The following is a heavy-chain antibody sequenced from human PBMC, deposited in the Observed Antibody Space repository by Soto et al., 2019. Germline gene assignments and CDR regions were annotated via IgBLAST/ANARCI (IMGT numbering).Heavy chain of an antibody. CDR1: GYTLTELS. Sequence: ASVKVSCKVSGYTLTELSMHWVRQAPGKGLEWMGGFDPEDGETIYAQKFQGRVTMTEDTSTDTAYMELSGLRSEDTAVYYCATGHLYRDAFDIWGQGTMVTVSS. J-gene: IGHJ3*02. CDR2: FDPEDGET. CDR3: ATGHLYRDAFDI. V-gene: IGHV1-24*01.